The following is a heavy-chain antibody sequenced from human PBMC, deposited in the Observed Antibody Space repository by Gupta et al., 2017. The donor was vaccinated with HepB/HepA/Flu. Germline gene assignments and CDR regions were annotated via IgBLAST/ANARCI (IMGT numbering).Heavy chain of an antibody. CDR2: IYYSGTT. D-gene: IGHD2/OR15-2a*01. V-gene: IGHV4-59*12. J-gene: IGHJ4*02. CDR1: GDSISNYY. CDR3: ARDNSSPSYFDF. Sequence: QLQLQESGPGLVKPSETMSLTCTVSGDSISNYYASWIRQPPWKGLEWIGSIYYSGTTNYYPSLKSRLTISVDRSKNQVSLRLASVTAADTAMYYCARDNSSPSYFDFWGQGIPVTVSS.